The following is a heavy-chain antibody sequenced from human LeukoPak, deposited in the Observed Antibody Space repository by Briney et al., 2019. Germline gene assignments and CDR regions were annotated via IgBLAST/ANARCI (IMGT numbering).Heavy chain of an antibody. CDR1: GFTFSSYG. V-gene: IGHV3-30*03. D-gene: IGHD1-7*01. J-gene: IGHJ5*02. CDR3: ATLPKDWNYPWFDP. CDR2: ISYDGSNK. Sequence: PGGSLRLSCAASGFTFSSYGMHWVRQAPGKGLEWVAVISYDGSNKYYADSVKGRFTISRDNSKNTLYLQMNSLRAEDTAVYYCATLPKDWNYPWFDPWGQGTLVTVSS.